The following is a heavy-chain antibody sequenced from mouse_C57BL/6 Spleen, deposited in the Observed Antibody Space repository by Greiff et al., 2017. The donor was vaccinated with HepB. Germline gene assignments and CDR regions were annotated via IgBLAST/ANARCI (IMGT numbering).Heavy chain of an antibody. D-gene: IGHD2-4*01. CDR3: ARGDDYAVFYWYFDV. J-gene: IGHJ1*03. CDR2: IYPRSGNP. Sequence: QVQLQQSGAELARPGASVKLSCKASGYTFTSYGISWVKQRTGQGLEWIGEIYPRSGNPYYNEKFKGKATLTADKSSSTAYMELRSLTSEDSAVYFCARGDDYAVFYWYFDVWGTGTTVTVSS. V-gene: IGHV1-81*01. CDR1: GYTFTSYG.